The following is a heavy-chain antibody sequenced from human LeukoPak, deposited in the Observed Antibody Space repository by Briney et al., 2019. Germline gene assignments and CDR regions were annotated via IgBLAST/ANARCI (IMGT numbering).Heavy chain of an antibody. CDR2: IYTSGST. CDR3: ARGQRYYYDSSGYNWFDP. CDR1: GGSFSGYY. Sequence: SETLSLTCAVYGGSFSGYYWSWIRQPAGMGLEWIGRIYTSGSTNYNPSLKSRVTISVDTSKNQFSLKLSSVTAADTAVYYCARGQRYYYDSSGYNWFDPWGQGTLVTVSS. J-gene: IGHJ5*02. D-gene: IGHD3-22*01. V-gene: IGHV4-59*10.